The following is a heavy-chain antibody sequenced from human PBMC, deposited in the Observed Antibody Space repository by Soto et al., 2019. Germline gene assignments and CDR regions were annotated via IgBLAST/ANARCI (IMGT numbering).Heavy chain of an antibody. CDR3: ARDPSAAAGTSYFDY. D-gene: IGHD6-13*01. V-gene: IGHV1-46*01. J-gene: IGHJ4*02. Sequence: ASVKVSCKASGYTFTSYYMHWVRQAPGQGLEWMGIINPSGGSTSYAQKFQGRVTMTRDTSTSTVYMELSSLRSEDTAVYYCARDPSAAAGTSYFDYWGQGTLVTVLL. CDR2: INPSGGST. CDR1: GYTFTSYY.